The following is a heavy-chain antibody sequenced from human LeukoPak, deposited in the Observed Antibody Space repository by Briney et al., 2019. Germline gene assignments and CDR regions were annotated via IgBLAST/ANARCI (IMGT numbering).Heavy chain of an antibody. Sequence: SETLSLTCTVSGGSISIYYWIWIRQPAGKGLECIGRIYTSGSTNYNPSLKSRVTMSVDTSKNQFSLKLSSVTAADTAVYYCARVGNYYDSSGYYYFDYWGQGTLVTVSS. V-gene: IGHV4-4*07. D-gene: IGHD3-22*01. J-gene: IGHJ4*02. CDR2: IYTSGST. CDR3: ARVGNYYDSSGYYYFDY. CDR1: GGSISIYY.